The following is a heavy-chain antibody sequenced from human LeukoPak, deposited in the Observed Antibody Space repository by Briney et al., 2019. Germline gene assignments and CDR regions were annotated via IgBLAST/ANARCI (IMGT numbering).Heavy chain of an antibody. J-gene: IGHJ4*02. CDR1: GDTFTNYW. CDR3: ARRVYGDYSFHY. CDR2: IYLSDSDT. D-gene: IGHD4-17*01. V-gene: IGHV5-51*01. Sequence: GESLKISCKASGDTFTNYWIARVRQIPGKGLEWMGIIYLSDSDTTYSPSFQGRVTISADKSISTAYLQWSSLKASDTAIYYCARRVYGDYSFHYWGQGTLVTVSS.